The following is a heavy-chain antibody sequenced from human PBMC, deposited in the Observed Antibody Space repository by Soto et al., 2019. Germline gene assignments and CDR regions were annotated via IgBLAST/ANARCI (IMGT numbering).Heavy chain of an antibody. Sequence: QVQLVQSGAEVKKPGSSVKVSCKASGDTFSSYAISWVRQAPGQGLEWMGGIIPIFGTTNYARRFQGRVTITADKSTSTAYMELRSLRSQDTAVYYCARGSRSGSYYYYGLDVWGQGTTVTVSS. CDR3: ARGSRSGSYYYYGLDV. CDR1: GDTFSSYA. V-gene: IGHV1-69*06. CDR2: IIPIFGTT. D-gene: IGHD1-26*01. J-gene: IGHJ6*02.